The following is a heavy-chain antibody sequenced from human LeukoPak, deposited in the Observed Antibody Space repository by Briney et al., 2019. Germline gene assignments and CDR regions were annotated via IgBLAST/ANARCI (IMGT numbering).Heavy chain of an antibody. CDR1: GFTFSSYW. CDR3: ARKVGDSSGYYYADNWFDP. D-gene: IGHD3-22*01. Sequence: GGSLRLSCAASGFTFSSYWMSCVRQAPGKGLEGVANIKQEGSEKYYVDSVKGRFTLSRDNDQTSLYLQMNSLRAEDTAVYYCARKVGDSSGYYYADNWFDPWGQGTLVTVSS. CDR2: IKQEGSEK. J-gene: IGHJ5*02. V-gene: IGHV3-7*01.